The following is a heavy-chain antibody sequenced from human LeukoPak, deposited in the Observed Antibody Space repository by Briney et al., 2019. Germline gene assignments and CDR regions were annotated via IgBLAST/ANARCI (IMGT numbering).Heavy chain of an antibody. Sequence: ASVKASCKVSGYTLTELSMHWVRQAPGKGLEWMGGFDPEDGETIYAQKFQGRVTMTEDTSTDTAYMELSSLRSEDTAVYYCATSHYYDSSGYYSIDYWGQGTLVTVSS. D-gene: IGHD3-22*01. J-gene: IGHJ4*02. CDR1: GYTLTELS. CDR3: ATSHYYDSSGYYSIDY. V-gene: IGHV1-24*01. CDR2: FDPEDGET.